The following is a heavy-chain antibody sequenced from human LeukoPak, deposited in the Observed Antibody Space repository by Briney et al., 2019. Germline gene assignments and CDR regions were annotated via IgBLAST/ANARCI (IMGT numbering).Heavy chain of an antibody. V-gene: IGHV3-30*04. CDR1: GFTFSSYA. CDR3: ARDPRYYDSLDAFDI. J-gene: IGHJ3*02. Sequence: GGSLRLSCAASGFTFSSYAMHWVRQAPGKGLEWVALISYDESNKYYADSVKGRFTISRDNAKNSLYLQMNSLRAEDTAVYYCARDPRYYDSLDAFDIWGQGTMVTVSS. CDR2: ISYDESNK. D-gene: IGHD3-22*01.